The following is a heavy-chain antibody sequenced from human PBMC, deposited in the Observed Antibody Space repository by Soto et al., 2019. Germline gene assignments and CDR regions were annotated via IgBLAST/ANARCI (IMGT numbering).Heavy chain of an antibody. CDR3: AQDERDVVVTAIRSWYFAL. CDR2: ISGNGGST. CDR1: GFTFSSYA. V-gene: IGHV3-23*01. Sequence: GGSLRLSCAASGFTFSSYAMSWVRQAPGKGLEWVSAISGNGGSTYYADSVKGRFTISRGNSKNTVYLHLNTLRAEDTAVYYCAQDERDVVVTAIRSWYFALWGRGTLVVVSS. D-gene: IGHD2-21*02. J-gene: IGHJ2*01.